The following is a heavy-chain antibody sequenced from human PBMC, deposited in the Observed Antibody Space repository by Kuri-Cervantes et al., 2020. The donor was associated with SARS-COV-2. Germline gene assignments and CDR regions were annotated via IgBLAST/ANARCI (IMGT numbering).Heavy chain of an antibody. D-gene: IGHD7-27*01. CDR3: VRHEAGEMVY. Sequence: ESLKISCTVSGGSISSHYWSWIRQPPVKGLEWIGSMYHSGSTYYNLSLKSRVTISVDTSKDQFSLKLSSVTAADTAVYYCVRHEAGEMVYWGQGTLVTVSS. V-gene: IGHV4-59*08. CDR2: MYHSGST. J-gene: IGHJ4*02. CDR1: GGSISSHY.